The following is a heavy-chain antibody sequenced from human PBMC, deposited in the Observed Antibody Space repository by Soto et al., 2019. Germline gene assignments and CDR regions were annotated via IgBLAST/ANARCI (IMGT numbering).Heavy chain of an antibody. Sequence: PSETLSLTCAVSGGSISSGGYSWSWIRQPPGKGLEWIGYIYHSGSTYYNPSLKSRVTISVDRSKNQFSLNLSSVTAADTAVYYCVRGSRGYDTTGYPHYYFSMDVWGQGTTVIVSS. D-gene: IGHD3-22*01. V-gene: IGHV4-30-2*01. CDR1: GGSISSGGYS. CDR3: VRGSRGYDTTGYPHYYFSMDV. J-gene: IGHJ6*02. CDR2: IYHSGST.